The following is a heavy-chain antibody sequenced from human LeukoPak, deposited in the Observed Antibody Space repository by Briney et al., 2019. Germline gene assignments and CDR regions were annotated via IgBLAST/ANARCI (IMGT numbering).Heavy chain of an antibody. CDR1: GGSISSYY. V-gene: IGHV4-4*09. CDR2: IYTSGST. J-gene: IGHJ6*03. Sequence: SETLSLTCTVPGGSISSYYWSWIRQPPGKGLEWIGYIYTSGSTNYNPSLKSRVTISVDTSKNQFSLKLSSVTAADTAVYYCAITRYYYYYMDVWGKGTTVTVSS. CDR3: AITRYYYYYMDV.